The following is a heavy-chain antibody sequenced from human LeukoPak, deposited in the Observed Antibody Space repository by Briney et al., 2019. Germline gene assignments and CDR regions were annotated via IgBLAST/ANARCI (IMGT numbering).Heavy chain of an antibody. D-gene: IGHD1-26*01. CDR2: IYYSGST. CDR3: ARQGSGNYLSPVNY. Sequence: SETLSLTCTVSGGSISSNNYYWGWIRQPPGKGLEWIGTIYYSGSTYYNPSLKSRVTISVDTSKNQFSLKLSSVTAADTAVYYCARQGSGNYLSPVNYWGLGTLVTVSS. V-gene: IGHV4-39*01. J-gene: IGHJ4*02. CDR1: GGSISSNNYY.